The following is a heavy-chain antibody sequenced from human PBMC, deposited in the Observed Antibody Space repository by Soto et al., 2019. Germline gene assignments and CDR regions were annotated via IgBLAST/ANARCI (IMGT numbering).Heavy chain of an antibody. CDR3: ARDVSNYCGSGSYVVDY. Sequence: QVQLQESGPGLVKPSQTLSLTCTVSGGSISSGGYSWSWIRQHPGKGHGWIGYIYYSGSTYYNTSHKSRVTISVDTSKNQFYLKLGSVTAADTVVYYWARDVSNYCGSGSYVVDYLGQGTLVTVSS. CDR1: GGSISSGGYS. D-gene: IGHD3-10*01. V-gene: IGHV4-31*03. CDR2: IYYSGST. J-gene: IGHJ4*02.